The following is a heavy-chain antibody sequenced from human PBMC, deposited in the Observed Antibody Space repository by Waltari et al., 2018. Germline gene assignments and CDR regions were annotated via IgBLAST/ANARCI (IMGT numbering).Heavy chain of an antibody. CDR1: GYSISSGYY. Sequence: QVQLQESGPGLVKPSETLSLTCTVSGYSISSGYYWGWIRQPPGTGLEWIGSIYHSGSTYYNPSLKSRVTISVDTSKNQFSLKLSSVTAADTAVYYCARALPFWSGYYRGVNWFDPWGQGTLVTVSS. D-gene: IGHD3-3*01. V-gene: IGHV4-38-2*02. CDR2: IYHSGST. CDR3: ARALPFWSGYYRGVNWFDP. J-gene: IGHJ5*02.